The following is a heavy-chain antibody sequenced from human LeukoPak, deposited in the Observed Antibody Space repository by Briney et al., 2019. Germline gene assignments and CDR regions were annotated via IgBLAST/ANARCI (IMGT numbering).Heavy chain of an antibody. V-gene: IGHV4-59*12. CDR3: ASTSGWNYGRRFDP. D-gene: IGHD1-7*01. CDR2: IYYSGST. Sequence: SETLSLTCTVSGGSISSYYWSWIRQPPGKGLGWIGYIYYSGSTNYNPSLKSRVTISVDTSKNQFSLKLSSVTAADTAVYYCASTSGWNYGRRFDPWGQGTLVTVSS. J-gene: IGHJ5*02. CDR1: GGSISSYY.